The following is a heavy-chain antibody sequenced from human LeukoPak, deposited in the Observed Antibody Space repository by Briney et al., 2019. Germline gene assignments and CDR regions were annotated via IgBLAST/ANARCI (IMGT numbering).Heavy chain of an antibody. Sequence: PSETLSLTCTVSGGSITNYYWSWIRQPPGKGLEWLGYIYYTGATKYNPSLESRVTISVDTSKSQFSLQLSSVTAADTAVYYCTRDRGTWNDDGFDYWGQGTLVTVSS. D-gene: IGHD1-1*01. CDR2: IYYTGAT. J-gene: IGHJ4*02. V-gene: IGHV4-59*01. CDR1: GGSITNYY. CDR3: TRDRGTWNDDGFDY.